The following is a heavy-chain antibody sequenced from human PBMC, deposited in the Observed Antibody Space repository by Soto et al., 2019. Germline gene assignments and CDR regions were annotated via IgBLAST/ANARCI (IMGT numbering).Heavy chain of an antibody. Sequence: TGGSLRHSWAGSGFTFSRYAMSWGRLAPVKGLEWVSAISGSGDSTYYADSVKGRFTISRDNSKNTLYLQMNSLRAEDTAVYYCAKDALIGTMIVVLGAFDIWGQGTMVTVS. V-gene: IGHV3-23*01. J-gene: IGHJ3*02. D-gene: IGHD3-22*01. CDR2: ISGSGDST. CDR1: GFTFSRYA. CDR3: AKDALIGTMIVVLGAFDI.